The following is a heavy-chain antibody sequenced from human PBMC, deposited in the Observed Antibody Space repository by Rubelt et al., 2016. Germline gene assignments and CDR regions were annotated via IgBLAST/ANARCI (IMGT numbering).Heavy chain of an antibody. CDR1: GYTFTSYA. D-gene: IGHD6-13*01. Sequence: QVQLVQSGAEVKKPGASVKVSCKASGYTFTSYAMHWVRQAPGQRLEWMGWINAGNGNTKFSPNFQGRGTITRDTSASTAYMELSSLRSEDTAVYYCARGLGLGYSSSWFNWFDPWGQGTLVTVSS. V-gene: IGHV1-3*01. CDR3: ARGLGLGYSSSWFNWFDP. CDR2: INAGNGNT. J-gene: IGHJ5*02.